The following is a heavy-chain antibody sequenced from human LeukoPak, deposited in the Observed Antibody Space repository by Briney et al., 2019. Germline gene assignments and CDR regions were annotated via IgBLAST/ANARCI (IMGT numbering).Heavy chain of an antibody. J-gene: IGHJ4*02. Sequence: GGSLRLSCAASGFTFSSYSMNWVRQAPGKGLEWVSSISSSSTYIYYADSVKGRFTISRDNAKNSLYLQMNSLRAEDTAVNYCARLEYYYDSSEDPYFDYWGQGILVTVSS. CDR1: GFTFSSYS. D-gene: IGHD3-22*01. CDR2: ISSSSTYI. CDR3: ARLEYYYDSSEDPYFDY. V-gene: IGHV3-21*01.